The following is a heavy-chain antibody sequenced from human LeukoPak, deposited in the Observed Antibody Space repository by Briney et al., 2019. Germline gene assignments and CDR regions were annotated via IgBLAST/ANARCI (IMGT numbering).Heavy chain of an antibody. CDR2: ISGSGGST. CDR3: ARLRYADFWSGSWRYYYSMDV. CDR1: GFTFSSYA. J-gene: IGHJ6*03. D-gene: IGHD3-3*01. Sequence: PGGSLRLSCAASGFTFSSYAMSWVRQAPGKGLEWVSAISGSGGSTYYADSVKGRFTSSRDNAKNSLYLQMNSLRAEDTAVYYCARLRYADFWSGSWRYYYSMDVWGKGTTVTVSS. V-gene: IGHV3-23*01.